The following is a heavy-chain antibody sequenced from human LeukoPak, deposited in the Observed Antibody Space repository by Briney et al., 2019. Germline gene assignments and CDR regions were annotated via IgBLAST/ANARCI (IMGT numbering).Heavy chain of an antibody. CDR1: GFTFSSYA. V-gene: IGHV3-30*09. Sequence: PGRSLRLSCAASGFTFSSYAVHWVRQAPGKGLEWVAVISYDGSNKHYAADVKGRFAISRDNSKNTLYLQMHSLRAEDTAVYYCARRSYYNSGSGYYFDYWGQGTLVTVSS. CDR2: ISYDGSNK. D-gene: IGHD3-22*01. CDR3: ARRSYYNSGSGYYFDY. J-gene: IGHJ4*02.